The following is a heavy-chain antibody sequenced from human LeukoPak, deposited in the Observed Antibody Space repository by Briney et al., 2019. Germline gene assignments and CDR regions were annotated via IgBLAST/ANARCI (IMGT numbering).Heavy chain of an antibody. CDR2: ISGSGDST. CDR3: ARAAAGPGFSYYYYYMDV. V-gene: IGHV3-23*01. CDR1: GFTFSNYA. Sequence: PGGSLRLSCAASGFTFSNYAMRWVRQAPGKGLEWVSGISGSGDSTYYADSVKGRFTISRDNSKNTLYLQMNSLRAGDAAVYYCARAAAGPGFSYYYYYMDVWGKGTTVTISS. J-gene: IGHJ6*03. D-gene: IGHD6-13*01.